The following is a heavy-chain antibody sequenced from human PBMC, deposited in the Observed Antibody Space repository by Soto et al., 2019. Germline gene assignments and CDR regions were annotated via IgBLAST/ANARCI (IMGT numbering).Heavy chain of an antibody. CDR2: IYYSGST. V-gene: IGHV4-59*01. CDR1: GGSISSYY. Sequence: PSETLSLTCTVSGGSISSYYWSWIRQPPGKGLEWIGYIYYSGSTNYNPSLKSRVTLSVDTSKNQFSLKLSSVTAADTAVYYCARLVNYYGSGSYYKSVDYGMDVWGQGTTVTVSS. J-gene: IGHJ6*02. D-gene: IGHD3-10*01. CDR3: ARLVNYYGSGSYYKSVDYGMDV.